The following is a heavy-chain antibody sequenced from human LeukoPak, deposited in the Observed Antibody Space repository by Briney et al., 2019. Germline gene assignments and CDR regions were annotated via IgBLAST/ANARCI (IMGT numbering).Heavy chain of an antibody. CDR3: ARGFFRHRSFDY. Sequence: ASVKVSCKASGYTFTGYYMHWVRQAPGQGLEWMGWINPNSGGTNYAQKFQGRVTMTRDTSIGTAYMELSRLRSDDTAVYYCARGFFRHRSFDYWGQGTLVTVSS. D-gene: IGHD3/OR15-3a*01. V-gene: IGHV1-2*02. CDR2: INPNSGGT. CDR1: GYTFTGYY. J-gene: IGHJ4*02.